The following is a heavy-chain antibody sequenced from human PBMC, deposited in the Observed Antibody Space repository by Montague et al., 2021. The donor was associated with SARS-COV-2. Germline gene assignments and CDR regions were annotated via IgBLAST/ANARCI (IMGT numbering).Heavy chain of an antibody. CDR3: ARGGLAGGNYDIWSFSYTSPLGY. CDR2: INHRGST. CDR1: GGSFSAHS. J-gene: IGHJ4*02. Sequence: SETLSLTCAVYGGSFSAHSWSWMRQSPGKGLEWIGEINHRGSTTYMSSLKSRVTMSVDTSKNQFSLKMSSVTAADTAIYYCARGGLAGGNYDIWSFSYTSPLGYWGQGTQVTVSS. V-gene: IGHV4-34*01. D-gene: IGHD3-3*01.